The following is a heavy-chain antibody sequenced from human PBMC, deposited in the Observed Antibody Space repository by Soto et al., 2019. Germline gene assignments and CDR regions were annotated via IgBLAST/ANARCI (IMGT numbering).Heavy chain of an antibody. V-gene: IGHV3-15*01. D-gene: IGHD6-6*01. J-gene: IGHJ6*02. CDR1: GFTFSNAW. CDR3: TSSVSYYYYGTDV. Sequence: GGSLRLSCAASGFTFSNAWMSWVRQAPGKGLEWVGRIKSKTDGGTTDYAAPVKGRFTISRDDSKNTLYLQMNSLKTEDTAVYYCTSSVSYYYYGTDVWGQGTTVTVSS. CDR2: IKSKTDGGTT.